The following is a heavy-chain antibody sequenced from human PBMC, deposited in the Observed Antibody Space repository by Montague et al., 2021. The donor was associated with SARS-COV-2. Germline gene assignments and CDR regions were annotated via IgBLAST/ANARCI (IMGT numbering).Heavy chain of an antibody. D-gene: IGHD2-15*01. CDR2: IYYSRNT. CDR3: ARGLPFQMVAGAIPTYSIDV. Sequence: TLSITCTVSGASISSDDFYWSWLRQHPRKDLEWIGFIYYSRNTYHNPSLKSRLTISIDTSKNQFSLKLSSVTAADTAVYYCARGLPFQMVAGAIPTYSIDVGGQGTTVTVSS. V-gene: IGHV4-31*03. CDR1: GASISSDDFY. J-gene: IGHJ3*01.